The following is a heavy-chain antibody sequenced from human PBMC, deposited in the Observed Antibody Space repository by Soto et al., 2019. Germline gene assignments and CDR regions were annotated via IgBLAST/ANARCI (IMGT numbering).Heavy chain of an antibody. CDR2: IWNDGSNK. V-gene: IGHV3-33*01. CDR3: ARGDTLPGY. CDR1: GFTFSGYG. D-gene: IGHD5-18*01. Sequence: QVQLVESGGGVVQPGRSLRLSCAASGFTFSGYGMHWVRQAPGKGLEWVAIIWNDGSNKYYADSVKGRFIIYRDNSKNTLYLQMNSLRAEDTALYYCARGDTLPGYWGQGTLVTVSS. J-gene: IGHJ4*02.